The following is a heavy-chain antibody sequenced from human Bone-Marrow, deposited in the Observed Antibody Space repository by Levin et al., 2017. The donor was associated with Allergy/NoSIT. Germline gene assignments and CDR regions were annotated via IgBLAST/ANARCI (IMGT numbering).Heavy chain of an antibody. V-gene: IGHV3-23*01. D-gene: IGHD2-21*01. CDR1: GFTFERYA. J-gene: IGHJ6*02. CDR3: VKDETRGSEPSMDV. Sequence: GESLKISCAASGFTFERYAMTWVRQAPGKGLEWVSTISGSSDYIYYADSVKGRFTISRDNSKNMLYVQMNTLRAEDTALYYCVKDETRGSEPSMDVWGQGTTVSVSS. CDR2: ISGSSDYI.